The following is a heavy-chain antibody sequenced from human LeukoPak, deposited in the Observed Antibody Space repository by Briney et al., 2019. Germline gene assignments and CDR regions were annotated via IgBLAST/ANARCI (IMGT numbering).Heavy chain of an antibody. CDR3: ARDEYLWSGYYPNQVFDY. V-gene: IGHV3-7*01. D-gene: IGHD3-3*01. J-gene: IGHJ4*02. Sequence: GGSLRLSCAASGFTFSSYWMTWVRQAPGKGLEWVANIKQDGSEKYYVDSVKGRFTISRDNAKNSLYLQMNSLRAEDTAEYYCARDEYLWSGYYPNQVFDYWGQGTLVTVSS. CDR1: GFTFSSYW. CDR2: IKQDGSEK.